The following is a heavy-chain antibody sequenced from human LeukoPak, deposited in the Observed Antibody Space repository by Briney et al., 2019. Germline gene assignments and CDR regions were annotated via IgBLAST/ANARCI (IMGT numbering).Heavy chain of an antibody. CDR1: GGSFSGYY. Sequence: SETLSLTCAVYGGSFSGYYWSWIRQPAGKGLEWIGRIYTSGSTNYNPSLKSRVTISVDTSKNRFSLKLSSVTAADTAVYYCARGVHCSSTSCYPSFDYWGQGTLVTVSS. J-gene: IGHJ4*02. D-gene: IGHD2-2*01. CDR2: IYTSGST. V-gene: IGHV4-59*10. CDR3: ARGVHCSSTSCYPSFDY.